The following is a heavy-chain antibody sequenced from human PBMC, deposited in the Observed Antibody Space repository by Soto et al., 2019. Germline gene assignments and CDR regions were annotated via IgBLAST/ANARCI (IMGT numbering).Heavy chain of an antibody. D-gene: IGHD3-10*01. CDR1: GGSISSGGYY. CDR3: ARETVTMVRGVIKIPNYYYGMDV. CDR2: IYYSGST. Sequence: QVQLQESGPGLVKPSQTLSLTCTVSGGSISSGGYYWSWIRQHPGKGLEWIGYIYYSGSTYYNPSLKSRVTISVDTSKNQFSLKLSSVTAADTAVYYCARETVTMVRGVIKIPNYYYGMDVWGQGTTVTVSS. V-gene: IGHV4-31*03. J-gene: IGHJ6*02.